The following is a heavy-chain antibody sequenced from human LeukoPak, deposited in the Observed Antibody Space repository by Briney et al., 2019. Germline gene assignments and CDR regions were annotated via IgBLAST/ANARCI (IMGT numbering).Heavy chain of an antibody. CDR3: ARDRKRDDFWTSYYHWFDP. Sequence: GYLRLSCAASGFTFSTYSMNWVLQAPGKGLEWVSSIIISSSSIYYADSVKGRFTISRDNAKKSLYLQMNSLRAEDTAVYYCARDRKRDDFWTSYYHWFDPWGQGTLVTVSS. CDR2: IIISSSSI. J-gene: IGHJ5*02. V-gene: IGHV3-21*01. CDR1: GFTFSTYS. D-gene: IGHD3/OR15-3a*01.